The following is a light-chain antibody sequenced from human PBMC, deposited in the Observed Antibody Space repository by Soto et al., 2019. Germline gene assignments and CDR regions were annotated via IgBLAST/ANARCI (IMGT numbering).Light chain of an antibody. CDR1: QSISYY. CDR3: QQTYTTPLT. V-gene: IGKV1-39*01. Sequence: DIQMTQSPSSLSASVGDRVNITCRASQSISYYLTWYQQKPGRAPNLLMYGASSLQSGVPSRFTGSGSGTEFTLTITSLQPGDFATYYCQQTYTTPLTFGGGTKVDIK. J-gene: IGKJ4*01. CDR2: GAS.